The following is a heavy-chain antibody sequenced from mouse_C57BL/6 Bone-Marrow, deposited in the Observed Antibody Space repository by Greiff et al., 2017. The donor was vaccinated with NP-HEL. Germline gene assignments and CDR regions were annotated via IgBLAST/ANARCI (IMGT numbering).Heavy chain of an antibody. V-gene: IGHV1-81*01. J-gene: IGHJ3*01. CDR2: IYPRSGNT. D-gene: IGHD4-1*01. CDR3: ARNRLGRKAWFAY. Sequence: VQLQQSGAELARPGASVKLSCKASGYTFTSYGISWVKQRTGQGLEWIGEIYPRSGNTYYNEKFKGKATLTADKSSRPAYMEFRSLASEDSAVYFFARNRLGRKAWFAYWGQGTLVTVSA. CDR1: GYTFTSYG.